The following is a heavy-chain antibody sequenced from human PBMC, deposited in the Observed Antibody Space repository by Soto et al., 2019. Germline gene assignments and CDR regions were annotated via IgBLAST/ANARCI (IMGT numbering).Heavy chain of an antibody. V-gene: IGHV3-48*01. CDR2: ISSSSSTI. CDR1: GVTFSSYS. CDR3: ARDRYDFWSGYSWFDP. D-gene: IGHD3-3*01. J-gene: IGHJ5*02. Sequence: PGGSLRLSCAASGVTFSSYSMNWVRQAPGKGLEWVSYISSSSSTIYYADSVKGRFTISRDNAKNSLYLQMNSLRAEDTAVYYCARDRYDFWSGYSWFDPWGQGTLVTVSS.